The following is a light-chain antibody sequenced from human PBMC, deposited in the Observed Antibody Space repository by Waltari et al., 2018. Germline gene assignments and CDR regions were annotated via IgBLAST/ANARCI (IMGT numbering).Light chain of an antibody. CDR3: QQYFVTPFT. J-gene: IGKJ3*01. Sequence: DIVMTQSPDSLAVSLGEWATINCKSSQSIMYSSNNQNVLAWYQKKPGHPPKLLIYWASTRQSGVPDRFTGSWSGTDFTLTISSLQAEDVAVYYCQQYFVTPFTFGPGTRVEIK. CDR2: WAS. CDR1: QSIMYSSNNQNV. V-gene: IGKV4-1*01.